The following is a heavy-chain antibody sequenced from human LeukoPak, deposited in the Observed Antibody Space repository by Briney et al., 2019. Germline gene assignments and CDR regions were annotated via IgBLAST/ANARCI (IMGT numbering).Heavy chain of an antibody. CDR3: ARAVSADTAMVYFDY. CDR2: ISNSGSII. J-gene: IGHJ4*02. V-gene: IGHV3-11*01. CDR1: GFTFSDYY. Sequence: PGGALRLSCADSGFTFSDYYMFWIRQAPGKGLEWVSYISNSGSIIYYADSVKGRFTVSRDNAKDSLYLQMNSLRAEDTAVYYCARAVSADTAMVYFDYWGQGTLVTVSS. D-gene: IGHD5-18*01.